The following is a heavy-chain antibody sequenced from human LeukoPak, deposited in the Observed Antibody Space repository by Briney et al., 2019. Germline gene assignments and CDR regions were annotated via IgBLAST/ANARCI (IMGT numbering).Heavy chain of an antibody. V-gene: IGHV4-39*01. CDR2: IFYSGNI. CDR1: GGSIYGGIYD. CDR3: ARHGESYLDSRGGRPWSTGAVYLDH. D-gene: IGHD3-16*01. J-gene: IGHJ4*02. Sequence: PSETLSLTCTVSGGSIYGGIYDWGWLRQPPGKGLEWIGSIFYSGNIYYNPSLKSRVTISVDTSKNQFSLKLASVTAADTSVYYCARHGESYLDSRGGRPWSTGAVYLDHWGQGTIITVSS.